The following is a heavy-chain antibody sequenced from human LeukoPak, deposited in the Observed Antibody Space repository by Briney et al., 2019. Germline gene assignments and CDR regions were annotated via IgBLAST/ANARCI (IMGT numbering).Heavy chain of an antibody. CDR2: IIPIFGTA. J-gene: IGHJ4*02. V-gene: IGHV1-69*13. Sequence: SVKVSCKASGGTFSSYAISWVRQAPGQGLEWMGGIIPIFGTANYAQKFQGRVTITAGESTSTAYMELSSLRSEDTAVYYCARSYYYDSSGYYSHWGQGTLVTVSS. CDR1: GGTFSSYA. D-gene: IGHD3-22*01. CDR3: ARSYYYDSSGYYSH.